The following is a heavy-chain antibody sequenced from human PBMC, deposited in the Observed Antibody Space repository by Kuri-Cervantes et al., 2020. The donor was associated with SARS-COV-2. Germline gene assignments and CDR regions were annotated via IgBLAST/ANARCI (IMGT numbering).Heavy chain of an antibody. D-gene: IGHD1-1*01. Sequence: LSLTCAASGFTFSSYWMHWVRQAPGKGLGWVSRINSDGSSTSYADSVKGRFTLSRDNAKNMLFLQMNSMRAEDTAVYYCVRDGGHWNFDYWGQGTLGTVSS. J-gene: IGHJ4*02. CDR2: INSDGSST. CDR1: GFTFSSYW. V-gene: IGHV3-74*01. CDR3: VRDGGHWNFDY.